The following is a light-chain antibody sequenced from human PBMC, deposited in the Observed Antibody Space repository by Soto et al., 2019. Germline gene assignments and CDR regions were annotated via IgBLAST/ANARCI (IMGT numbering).Light chain of an antibody. Sequence: EILMTQSPATLSVSPWERATLSCRASQSVSSNLAWYQQKPGQAPRLLIYGASTRATGIPARFSGSGSGTEFTLTISSLQSEDFAVYYCQQYNNWPQTFGQGTKLEIK. CDR3: QQYNNWPQT. CDR2: GAS. CDR1: QSVSSN. V-gene: IGKV3-15*01. J-gene: IGKJ2*01.